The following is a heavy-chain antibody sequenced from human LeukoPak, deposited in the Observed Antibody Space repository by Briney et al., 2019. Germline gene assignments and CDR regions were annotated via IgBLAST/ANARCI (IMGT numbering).Heavy chain of an antibody. Sequence: GGSLRLSCAASGFTFSSYVMHWVRQAPGKGLEWVAFIRYDGSNKYYADSVKGRFTISRDNSKNTLYLQMNSLRAEDTAVYYCAREGSGWYYFDYWGQGTLVTVSS. D-gene: IGHD6-19*01. CDR3: AREGSGWYYFDY. V-gene: IGHV3-30*02. CDR2: IRYDGSNK. J-gene: IGHJ4*02. CDR1: GFTFSSYV.